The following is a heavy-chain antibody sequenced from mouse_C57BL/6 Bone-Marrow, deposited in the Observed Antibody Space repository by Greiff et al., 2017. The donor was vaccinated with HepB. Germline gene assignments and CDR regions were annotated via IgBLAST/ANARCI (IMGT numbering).Heavy chain of an antibody. Sequence: EVKVEESGGGLVKPGGSLKLSCAASGFTFSSYAMSWVRQTPEKRLEWVATISDGGSYTYYPDNAKNNLYLQMSHLKSEDTAMYYCARGGYGYDGGYYAMDYWGQGTSVTVSA. J-gene: IGHJ4*01. CDR2: ISDGGSYT. CDR3: ARGGYGYDGGYYAMDY. V-gene: IGHV5-4*03. CDR1: GFTFSSYA. D-gene: IGHD2-2*01.